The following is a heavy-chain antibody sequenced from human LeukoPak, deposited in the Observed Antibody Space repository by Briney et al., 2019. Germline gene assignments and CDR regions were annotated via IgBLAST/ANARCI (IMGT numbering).Heavy chain of an antibody. CDR3: ARGVGISGRQGWVDP. D-gene: IGHD6-6*01. CDR2: ISSNGDNT. J-gene: IGHJ5*02. V-gene: IGHV3-64*04. CDR1: GFTFSTYD. Sequence: GGSLRLSCSVSGFTFSTYDMHWVRQAPGKGLEYVSAISSNGDNTYYADSVKGRFTISRDNAKNSLYLQMNSLRAEDTAVYYCARGVGISGRQGWVDPGGQGTLLTVS.